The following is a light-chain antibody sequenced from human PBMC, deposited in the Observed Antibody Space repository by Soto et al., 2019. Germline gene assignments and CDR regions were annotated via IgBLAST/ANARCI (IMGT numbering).Light chain of an antibody. CDR1: QSVSSSY. Sequence: EIVLTQSPGTLSLSPGERATLSCRASQSVSSSYLAWYRQKPGQAPRLLIYGASSRATGIPDRFSGSGSGTDFTLTISRLEPEDFAVYYCHQYGTSPQTFGQGTKLEIK. CDR3: HQYGTSPQT. CDR2: GAS. V-gene: IGKV3-20*01. J-gene: IGKJ2*01.